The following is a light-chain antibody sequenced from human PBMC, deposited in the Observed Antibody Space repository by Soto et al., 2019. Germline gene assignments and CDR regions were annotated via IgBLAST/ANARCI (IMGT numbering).Light chain of an antibody. CDR1: QSVSSY. CDR3: QQYNTWPPIT. CDR2: DAS. J-gene: IGKJ5*01. Sequence: PGERATLSCRARQSVSSYLAWYQQKPGQPPRLLIYDASNRATGIPDRFSGSGSGTGFTLTISSLQSEDFADYYCQQYNTWPPITSGQGTRLEI. V-gene: IGKV3D-15*01.